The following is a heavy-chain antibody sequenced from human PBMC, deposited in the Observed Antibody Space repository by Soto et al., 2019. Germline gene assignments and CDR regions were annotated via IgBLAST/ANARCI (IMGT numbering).Heavy chain of an antibody. CDR2: IYYSGST. CDR3: ARHGAAAGTRIFDY. V-gene: IGHV4-39*01. CDR1: GGSISSSSYY. D-gene: IGHD6-13*01. Sequence: QLQLQESGPGLVKPSETLSLTCTVSGGSISSSSYYWGWIRQPPGKGLEWIGCIYYSGSTYYNPSLKSRVTISVDTSKNQFSLKLSSVTAADTAVYYCARHGAAAGTRIFDYWGQGTLVTVSS. J-gene: IGHJ4*02.